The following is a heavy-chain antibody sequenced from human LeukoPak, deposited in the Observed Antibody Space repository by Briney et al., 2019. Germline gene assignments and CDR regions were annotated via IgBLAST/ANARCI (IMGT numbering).Heavy chain of an antibody. V-gene: IGHV3-74*03. CDR1: GFPFSSYW. Sequence: SGGSLRLSCEPSGFPFSSYWMLWVRQAPGKGLVWVSRISGDGTIKTYADFVRGRFTISRGNTKNILYLQMNSLKVEDTATYFCSRSQFDYWGQGVLVTVSS. CDR3: SRSQFDY. CDR2: ISGDGTIK. J-gene: IGHJ4*02.